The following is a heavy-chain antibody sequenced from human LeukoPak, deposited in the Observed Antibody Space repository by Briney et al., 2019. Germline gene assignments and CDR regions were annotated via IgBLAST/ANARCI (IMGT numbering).Heavy chain of an antibody. Sequence: GGSLRLSCAASGFTVSSNYMSWVRQAPGKGLEWVSVIYSGGSTYYADSVKGRFTISRVNSKNTLYLQMNSLRAEDTAVYYCASTSGSYYVNYGMDVWGQGTTVTVSS. D-gene: IGHD1-26*01. CDR2: IYSGGST. CDR3: ASTSGSYYVNYGMDV. J-gene: IGHJ6*02. CDR1: GFTVSSNY. V-gene: IGHV3-53*01.